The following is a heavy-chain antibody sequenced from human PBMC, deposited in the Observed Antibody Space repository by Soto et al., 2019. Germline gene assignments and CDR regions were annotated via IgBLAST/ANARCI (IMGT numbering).Heavy chain of an antibody. Sequence: GGSLRLSCAASGFTVSSNYMNWVRQAPGKGLEWVSLIYSGGRTLYADSVKGRFTISRDESKNTVYLQLNSLRVEDTAVYYCGRDLSHYWYFALWGCGTLVTVSS. J-gene: IGHJ2*01. CDR2: IYSGGRT. CDR3: GRDLSHYWYFAL. V-gene: IGHV3-66*01. CDR1: GFTVSSNY.